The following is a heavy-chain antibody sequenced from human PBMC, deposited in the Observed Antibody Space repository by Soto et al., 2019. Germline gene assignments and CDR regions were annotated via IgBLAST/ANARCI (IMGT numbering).Heavy chain of an antibody. V-gene: IGHV1-69*13. Sequence: SVKVSCKASGGTFSSYAISWVRQAPGQGLEWMGGIIPIFGTANYAQKFQGRVTITADESTSTAYMELSSLRSEDTAVYYCATPPGIAVAGTFSLSYYFDYWGQGTLVTVSS. CDR1: GGTFSSYA. D-gene: IGHD6-19*01. CDR3: ATPPGIAVAGTFSLSYYFDY. J-gene: IGHJ4*02. CDR2: IIPIFGTA.